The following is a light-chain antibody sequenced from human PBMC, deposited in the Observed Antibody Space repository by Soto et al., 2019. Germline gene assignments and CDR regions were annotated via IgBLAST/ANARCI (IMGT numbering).Light chain of an antibody. Sequence: QPVLTQPPSVSGAPGQRVTISFTGSSSNIGAGHDVHWYQQLPGTAPKLLIYGNSNRPSGVPDRFSGSKSGTSASLAITGLQAEDEADYYCQSYDSSLSGYVFGTGTKLTVL. J-gene: IGLJ1*01. V-gene: IGLV1-40*01. CDR1: SSNIGAGHD. CDR3: QSYDSSLSGYV. CDR2: GNS.